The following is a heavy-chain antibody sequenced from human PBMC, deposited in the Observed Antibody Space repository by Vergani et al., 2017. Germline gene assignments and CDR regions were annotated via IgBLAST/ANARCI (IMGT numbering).Heavy chain of an antibody. CDR2: ISWNSGSI. Sequence: EVQLVESGGGLVQPGRSLRLSCAASGFTFDDYAMHWVRQAPGKGLEWGPGISWNSGSIGYADSVTGRFTISRDNAKNSLYLQMNSLRAEDTALYYCAKDHYDFWSGYPNLSPFDLWGRGTLVTVSS. CDR3: AKDHYDFWSGYPNLSPFDL. V-gene: IGHV3-9*01. CDR1: GFTFDDYA. D-gene: IGHD3-3*01. J-gene: IGHJ2*01.